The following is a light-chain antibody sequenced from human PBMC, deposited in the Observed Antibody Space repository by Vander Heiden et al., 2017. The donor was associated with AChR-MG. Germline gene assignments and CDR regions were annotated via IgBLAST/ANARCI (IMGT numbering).Light chain of an antibody. V-gene: IGKV3D-11*01. J-gene: IGKJ5*01. Sequence: EIVLTQSPAPLSLSPGERATLSCRASQGVSSYLAWYQQKPGQAPRLLIYDASNRATGIPARFSGSGPGTDFTLTISSLEPEDVAVYYCQQRSNWPLTFGQGTRLEIK. CDR1: QGVSSY. CDR2: DAS. CDR3: QQRSNWPLT.